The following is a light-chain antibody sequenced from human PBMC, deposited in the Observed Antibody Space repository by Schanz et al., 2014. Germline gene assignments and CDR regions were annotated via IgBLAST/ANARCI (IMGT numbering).Light chain of an antibody. V-gene: IGLV2-14*03. CDR3: SSYTRSRTRV. J-gene: IGLJ3*02. CDR2: DVT. Sequence: QSVLTQPASVSGSPGQSITVSCTGTSSDIGGYNYVSWYQQHPGKAPNLMIYDVTNRPSGVSNRFSGSKSGNTASLTISGLQPEDEADYYCSSYTRSRTRVFGGGTKLTVL. CDR1: SSDIGGYNY.